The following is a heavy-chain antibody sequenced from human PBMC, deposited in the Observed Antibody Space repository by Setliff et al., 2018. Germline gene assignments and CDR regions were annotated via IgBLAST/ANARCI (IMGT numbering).Heavy chain of an antibody. V-gene: IGHV4-59*08. Sequence: SETLSLTCTVSGGSISSSYWSWIRQPPGKGLEWIGYFYHSGSMNYNPSLKGRVTMSVDTSNNQLSLKLTSVSAADTAVYYCARHHAQYYSDSSGYYYEDWYFDLWGRGTLVTVSS. CDR1: GGSISSSY. CDR2: FYHSGSM. J-gene: IGHJ2*01. D-gene: IGHD3-22*01. CDR3: ARHHAQYYSDSSGYYYEDWYFDL.